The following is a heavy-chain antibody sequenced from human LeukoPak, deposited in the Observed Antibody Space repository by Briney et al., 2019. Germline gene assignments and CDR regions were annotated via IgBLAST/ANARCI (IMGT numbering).Heavy chain of an antibody. CDR3: ARIPAGYSDSSGYMFLEDYFDY. CDR1: GYTFTGYY. D-gene: IGHD3-22*01. V-gene: IGHV1-2*02. Sequence: ASVKVSCKASGYTFTGYYMHWVRQAPGQGLEWMGWINPNSGGTNYAQKFQGRVTMTRDTSISTAYMEVSRLRSDDTAVYYCARIPAGYSDSSGYMFLEDYFDYWGQGTLVTVSS. J-gene: IGHJ4*02. CDR2: INPNSGGT.